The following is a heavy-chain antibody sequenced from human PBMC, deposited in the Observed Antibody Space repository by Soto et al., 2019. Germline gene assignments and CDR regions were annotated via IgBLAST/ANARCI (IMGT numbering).Heavy chain of an antibody. J-gene: IGHJ2*01. Sequence: QVQLVQSWAEVKKPGSSVKVSCTASGGTFSSYAISWVRQAPGQGLEWMGGIIPIFGTTNDAQKLQGRVTITADESTSTAYMELGSLRSEDTAMYYCARVVTVVKSFHYWYFDLWGRGTLVTVSS. CDR1: GGTFSSYA. V-gene: IGHV1-69*12. CDR2: IIPIFGTT. CDR3: ARVVTVVKSFHYWYFDL. D-gene: IGHD2-15*01.